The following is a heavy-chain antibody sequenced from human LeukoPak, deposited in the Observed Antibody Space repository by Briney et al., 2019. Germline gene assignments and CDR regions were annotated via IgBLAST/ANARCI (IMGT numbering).Heavy chain of an antibody. V-gene: IGHV4-39*01. CDR3: ARQPSGYYMGYYYYYMDV. CDR2: IYYSGST. J-gene: IGHJ6*03. Sequence: PSETLSLTCTVSGGSISSSSYYWGWIRQPPGKGLEWIGSIYYSGSTYYNPSLKSRVTISVDTSKTQFSLKLSSVTAADTAVYYCARQPSGYYMGYYYYYMDVWGKGTTVTVSS. D-gene: IGHD3-3*01. CDR1: GGSISSSSYY.